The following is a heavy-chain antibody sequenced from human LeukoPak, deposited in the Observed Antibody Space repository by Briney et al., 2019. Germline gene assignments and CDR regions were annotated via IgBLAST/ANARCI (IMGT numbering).Heavy chain of an antibody. Sequence: SVKVSCKASGGTFSSYAISWVRQAPGQGLEWMGRIIPILGIASYAQKFQGRVTITADKSTSTAYMELSSLRSEDTAVYYCARKWRIGGDCSSTSCYHYYYYGMDVWGQGTTVTVSS. CDR2: IIPILGIA. CDR1: GGTFSSYA. D-gene: IGHD2-2*01. V-gene: IGHV1-69*04. CDR3: ARKWRIGGDCSSTSCYHYYYYGMDV. J-gene: IGHJ6*02.